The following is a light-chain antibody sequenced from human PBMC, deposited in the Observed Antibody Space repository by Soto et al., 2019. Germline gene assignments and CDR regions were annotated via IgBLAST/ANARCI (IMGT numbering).Light chain of an antibody. CDR2: EVV. V-gene: IGLV2-8*01. CDR1: KNDVGFYDF. CDR3: KSYAGRNTYV. Sequence: QSALTQPPSASGSPGQSVTISCTGTKNDVGFYDFVSWYQHHPGNAPRLIIYEVVQRPSGVPDRFSGSKSGNTASLTGCGLQAADEADYFCKSYAGRNTYVFGSGTKLTVL. J-gene: IGLJ1*01.